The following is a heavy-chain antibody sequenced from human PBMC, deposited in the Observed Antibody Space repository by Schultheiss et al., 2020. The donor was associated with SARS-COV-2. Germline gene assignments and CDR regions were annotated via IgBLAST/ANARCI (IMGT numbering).Heavy chain of an antibody. Sequence: SETLSLTCAVYGGSFSGYYWSWIRQPPGKGLEWIGSIYYSGSTYYNPSLKSRVTISVDTSKNQFSLKLSSVTAADTAVYYCARGIVVPAAQIDYWGQGTLVTVSS. CDR2: IYYSGST. V-gene: IGHV4-34*01. CDR3: ARGIVVPAAQIDY. J-gene: IGHJ4*02. D-gene: IGHD2-2*01. CDR1: GGSFSGYY.